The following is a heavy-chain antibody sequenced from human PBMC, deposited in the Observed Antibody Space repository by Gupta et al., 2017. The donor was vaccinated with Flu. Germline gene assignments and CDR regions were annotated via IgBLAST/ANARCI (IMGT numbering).Heavy chain of an antibody. J-gene: IGHJ4*02. D-gene: IGHD6-13*01. Sequence: EVQLLESGGGLVQPGGSLRLSCAVSGLTFSDYAMNWVRQAPGKGLEWVSSIAGAGDRTYYADSVMGRFTISRDNSKNTLYLQMTSLRGDDTALYYCAKDRSGNPAIDYWGQGTLVTVSA. CDR2: IAGAGDRT. CDR1: GLTFSDYA. V-gene: IGHV3-23*01. CDR3: AKDRSGNPAIDY.